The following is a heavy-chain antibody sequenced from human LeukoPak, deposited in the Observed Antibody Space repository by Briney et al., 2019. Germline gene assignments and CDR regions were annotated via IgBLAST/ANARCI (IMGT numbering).Heavy chain of an antibody. CDR3: ARVRRDINDWYADDC. Sequence: PSETLSLTCSVSGGSVNTYYWSWIRQSAGKGLEWIGRISITEGTNYNPSLKSRVSMSVDASKNQVSLKLGSVTAADTAVYYCARVRRDINDWYADDCWGQGTLVTVSS. D-gene: IGHD6-19*01. CDR1: GGSVNTYY. CDR2: ISITEGT. V-gene: IGHV4-4*07. J-gene: IGHJ4*02.